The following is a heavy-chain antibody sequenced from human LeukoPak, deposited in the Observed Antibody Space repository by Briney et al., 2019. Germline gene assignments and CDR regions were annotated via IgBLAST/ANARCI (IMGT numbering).Heavy chain of an antibody. CDR1: GFTFSSYW. V-gene: IGHV3-7*03. J-gene: IGHJ4*02. Sequence: GGSLRLSCAASGFTFSSYWMSWVRQAPGKGLEWVANIKQDGSEKYYVDSVKGRFTISRDNAKNTPYLQMNSLRAEDTAVYYCARVDSDYDYPSIDYWGKGTLVTVSS. D-gene: IGHD5-12*01. CDR2: IKQDGSEK. CDR3: ARVDSDYDYPSIDY.